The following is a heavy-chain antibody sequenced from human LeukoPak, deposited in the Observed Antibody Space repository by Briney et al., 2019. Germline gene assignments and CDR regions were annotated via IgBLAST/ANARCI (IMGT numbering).Heavy chain of an antibody. V-gene: IGHV3-23*01. D-gene: IGHD2-2*01. J-gene: IGHJ4*02. CDR2: ISDSGVST. Sequence: GGSLRLSCAASGFTFTSYALSWVRQAPGKGLEWVSAISDSGVSTYYADSVKGRFTISRDNSKNTLYLQMNSLRAEDTAVYYCARQPTSSPAATFDYWGQGTLVTVSS. CDR1: GFTFTSYA. CDR3: ARQPTSSPAATFDY.